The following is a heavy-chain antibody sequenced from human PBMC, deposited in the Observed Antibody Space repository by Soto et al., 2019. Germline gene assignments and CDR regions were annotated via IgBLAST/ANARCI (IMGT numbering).Heavy chain of an antibody. J-gene: IGHJ6*02. CDR2: IIPIFGTA. Sequence: QVQLVQSGAEVKKPGSSVKVSCKASGGTFSSYAISWVRQAPGQGLEWMGGIIPIFGTANYAQKFQGRVTITADEATSRAYMELSSLRSEDTGVYYCESDSRDIVVVPAAMDLWGQGTTVTVSS. CDR3: ESDSRDIVVVPAAMDL. V-gene: IGHV1-69*01. CDR1: GGTFSSYA. D-gene: IGHD2-2*01.